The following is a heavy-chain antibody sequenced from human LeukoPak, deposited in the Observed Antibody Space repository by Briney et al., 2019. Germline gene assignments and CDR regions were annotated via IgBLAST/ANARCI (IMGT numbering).Heavy chain of an antibody. CDR1: GFTFSSYA. D-gene: IGHD6-13*01. CDR3: ARDRDSSSWYDY. J-gene: IGHJ4*02. V-gene: IGHV3-30-3*01. Sequence: GGSLRLSCAASGFTFSSYAMHWVRQAPGKGLEWVAVISYDGSNKYYADSVKGRFTISRDNSKNTLYLQMNSLRAEDTAVYYCARDRDSSSWYDYWGQGTLVTVSS. CDR2: ISYDGSNK.